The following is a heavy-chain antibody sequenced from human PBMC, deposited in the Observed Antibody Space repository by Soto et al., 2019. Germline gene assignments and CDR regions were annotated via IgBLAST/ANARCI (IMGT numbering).Heavy chain of an antibody. V-gene: IGHV3-66*01. J-gene: IGHJ4*02. CDR1: GFTVSSNY. CDR2: IYSGGST. D-gene: IGHD3-10*01. CDR3: ASYSRMVIGEDFDY. Sequence: EVQLVESGGGLVQPGGSLRLSCAASGFTVSSNYMSWVRQAPGKGLEWVSVIYSGGSTYYADSVKGRFTISRDNSKNTLYLQMNSLRAEDTAVYYCASYSRMVIGEDFDYWGQGTLVTVSS.